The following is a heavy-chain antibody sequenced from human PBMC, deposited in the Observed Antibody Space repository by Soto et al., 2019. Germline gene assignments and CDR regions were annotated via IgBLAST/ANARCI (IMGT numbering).Heavy chain of an antibody. CDR3: ARGSSSWYVSFDY. CDR1: GFTFSSNW. Sequence: GVSLRLSCAASGFTFSSNWMHWVRQAPGKGLVWVSRINSDGSITSYADSVKGQFTISRDNAKNTLYLQMNTLRADDTAVYYCARGSSSWYVSFDYWGQGIMVTVSS. V-gene: IGHV3-74*01. D-gene: IGHD6-13*01. CDR2: INSDGSIT. J-gene: IGHJ4*02.